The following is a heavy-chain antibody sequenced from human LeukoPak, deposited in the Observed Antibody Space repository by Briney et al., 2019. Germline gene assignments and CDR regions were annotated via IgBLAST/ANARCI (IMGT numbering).Heavy chain of an antibody. CDR3: ARDRYYYDSSGYYGRDAFDI. CDR1: GFTFSSYS. Sequence: PGGSLRLSCAASGFTFSSYSMNWVRQAPGKGLEWVSSISSSSSYIYYADSVKGRFTISRDNAKNSLYLQMNSLRAEDTAVYYCARDRYYYDSSGYYGRDAFDIWGQGTMVTVSS. J-gene: IGHJ3*02. V-gene: IGHV3-21*01. CDR2: ISSSSSYI. D-gene: IGHD3-22*01.